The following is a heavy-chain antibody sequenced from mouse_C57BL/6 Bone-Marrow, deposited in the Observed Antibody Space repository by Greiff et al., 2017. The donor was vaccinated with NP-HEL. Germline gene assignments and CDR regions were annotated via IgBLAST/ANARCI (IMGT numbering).Heavy chain of an antibody. D-gene: IGHD1-1*01. CDR2: INPNYGTT. CDR3: ARGDYYGSSYADYFDY. CDR1: GYSFTDYN. V-gene: IGHV1-39*01. J-gene: IGHJ2*01. Sequence: LVESGPELVKPGASVKISCKASGYSFTDYNMNWVKQSNGKSLEWIGVINPNYGTTSYNQKFKGKATLTVDQSSSTAYMQLNSLTSEDSAVYYCARGDYYGSSYADYFDYWGQGTTLTVSS.